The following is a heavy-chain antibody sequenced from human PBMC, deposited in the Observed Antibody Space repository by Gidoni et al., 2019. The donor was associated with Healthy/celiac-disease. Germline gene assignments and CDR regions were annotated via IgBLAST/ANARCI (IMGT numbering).Heavy chain of an antibody. Sequence: QVQLQESGPGLVKPSQTLSLTCTVSGGSISRGGYYWSWIRQHPGKGLEWIGYIYYSGSTYYNPSLKSRVTISVDTSKNQFSLKLSSVTAADTAVYYCARALGATIIGWDYYFDYWGQGTLVTVSS. CDR2: IYYSGST. V-gene: IGHV4-31*03. D-gene: IGHD1-26*01. CDR3: ARALGATIIGWDYYFDY. J-gene: IGHJ4*02. CDR1: GGSISRGGYY.